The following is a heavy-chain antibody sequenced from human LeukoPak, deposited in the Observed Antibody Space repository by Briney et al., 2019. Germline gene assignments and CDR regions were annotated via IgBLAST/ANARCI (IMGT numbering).Heavy chain of an antibody. V-gene: IGHV3-21*01. J-gene: IGHJ4*02. CDR1: GFTFSSYT. CDR2: ISSSSTYI. D-gene: IGHD6-13*01. Sequence: GGSLRLSCAASGFTFSSYTMNWVRQAPGKGLEWVSSISSSSTYIYNAASVEGRFTISRDNPKNSPFLQMNSLRAEDTAVYYCTTVLSSNRYNLCDYWGQGTLVTVSS. CDR3: TTVLSSNRYNLCDY.